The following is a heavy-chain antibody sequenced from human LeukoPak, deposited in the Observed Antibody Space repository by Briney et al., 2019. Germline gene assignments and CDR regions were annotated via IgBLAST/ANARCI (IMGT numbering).Heavy chain of an antibody. CDR2: INHSGST. V-gene: IGHV4-34*01. J-gene: IGHJ6*02. Sequence: PSETLSLTCAVYSGSFSGYYWSWIRQPPGKGLEWIGEINHSGSTNYNPSLKSRVTISVDTSKNQFSLKLSSVTAADTAVYYCARAGITIFGVAYYYYYYGMDVWGQGTTVTVSS. D-gene: IGHD3-3*01. CDR1: SGSFSGYY. CDR3: ARAGITIFGVAYYYYYYGMDV.